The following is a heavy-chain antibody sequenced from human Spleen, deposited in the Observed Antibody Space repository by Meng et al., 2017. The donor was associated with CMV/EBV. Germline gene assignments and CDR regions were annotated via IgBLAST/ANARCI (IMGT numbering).Heavy chain of an antibody. CDR3: ARDGVGWELFSGGSVLRRRNWFDP. J-gene: IGHJ5*02. D-gene: IGHD1-26*01. CDR1: GYTFTSYG. V-gene: IGHV1-18*01. Sequence: ASVKVSCKASGYTFTSYGIIWVRQAPGQGLEWMGWISAYTGNTNYAQKFQGRVTMTTDTSTSTAYMGLRSLRSDDTAVYYCARDGVGWELFSGGSVLRRRNWFDPWGQGTLVPSPQ. CDR2: ISAYTGNT.